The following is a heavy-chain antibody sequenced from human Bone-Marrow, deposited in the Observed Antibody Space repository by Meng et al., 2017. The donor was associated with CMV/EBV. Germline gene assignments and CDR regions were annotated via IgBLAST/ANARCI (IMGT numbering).Heavy chain of an antibody. V-gene: IGHV3-74*01. J-gene: IGHJ6*02. D-gene: IGHD2-2*02. CDR1: GFTFSSYW. CDR2: INSDGSST. Sequence: GGSLRLSCAASGFTFSSYWMHWVRQAPGKGLVWVSRINSDGSSTSYADSVKGRFTISRDNAKNTLYLQMNSLRAEDTAVYYCARETVVPAAIEGVYYYYYGMDVWGQGTTVTVSS. CDR3: ARETVVPAAIEGVYYYYYGMDV.